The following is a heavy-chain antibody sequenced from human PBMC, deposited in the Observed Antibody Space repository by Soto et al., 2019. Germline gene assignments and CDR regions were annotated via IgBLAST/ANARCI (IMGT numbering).Heavy chain of an antibody. J-gene: IGHJ5*02. CDR2: IYYSGST. D-gene: IGHD3-10*01. V-gene: IGHV4-59*01. CDR3: ARVESGLLWFGELEYNWFDP. CDR1: GGSISSYY. Sequence: SETLSLTCTVSGGSISSYYWSWIRQPPGKGLEWIGYIYYSGSTNYNPSLKSRVTISVDTSKNQFSLKLSSVTAADTAVYYCARVESGLLWFGELEYNWFDPWGQGTLVTVSS.